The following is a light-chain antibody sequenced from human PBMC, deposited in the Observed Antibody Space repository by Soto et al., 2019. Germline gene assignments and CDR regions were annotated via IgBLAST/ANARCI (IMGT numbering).Light chain of an antibody. CDR1: SSNIGAGYD. CDR2: GNS. V-gene: IGLV1-40*01. Sequence: QSVLTQPPSVSGAPGQRVTISCTGSSSNIGAGYDVHWYQQLPGTAPILLIYGNSNRPSGVPDRFSGSKSGTSASLAITGVQAEDESDYYCQSYDSSLSGNVVFGGGTKLTVL. J-gene: IGLJ2*01. CDR3: QSYDSSLSGNVV.